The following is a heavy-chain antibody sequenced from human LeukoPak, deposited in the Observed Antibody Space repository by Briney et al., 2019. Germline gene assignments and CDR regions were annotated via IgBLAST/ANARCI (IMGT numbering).Heavy chain of an antibody. CDR3: ARVRPGHYFDY. J-gene: IGHJ4*02. D-gene: IGHD6-6*01. CDR2: IKQDGSEK. CDR1: GFTFSSYW. Sequence: PGGSLRLSCAASGFTFSSYWMSWVRQAPGKGLEWVANIKQDGSEKYYVDSVKGRFTISRDNARNSVHVQMNSLRAEDTAVYFCARVRPGHYFDYWGQGALVTVSS. V-gene: IGHV3-7*01.